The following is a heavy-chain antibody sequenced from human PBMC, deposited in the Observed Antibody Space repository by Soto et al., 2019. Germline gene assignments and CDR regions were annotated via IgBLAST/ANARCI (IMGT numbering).Heavy chain of an antibody. CDR2: IAGSGSDT. CDR3: AKLGSSSWSPHYYFDY. CDR1: GFTFYNYA. Sequence: GGSLRLSCAASGFTFYNYAMGWVRQAPGKGLEWVSAIAGSGSDTYYVDSVKGRFTISRDNSENTLYLQMNSLRAEDTAIYYCAKLGSSSWSPHYYFDYWGQGTLVTVSS. J-gene: IGHJ4*02. V-gene: IGHV3-23*01. D-gene: IGHD2-2*01.